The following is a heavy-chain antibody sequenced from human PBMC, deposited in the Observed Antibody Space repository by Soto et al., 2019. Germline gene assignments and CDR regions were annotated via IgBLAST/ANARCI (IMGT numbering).Heavy chain of an antibody. CDR3: ARDPAYYYDSSGSHGSGDFDY. CDR1: GGTFSSYA. J-gene: IGHJ4*02. V-gene: IGHV1-69*13. D-gene: IGHD3-22*01. CDR2: IIPIFGTA. Sequence: SVKVSCKASGGTFSSYAISWVRQAPGQGLEWMGGIIPIFGTANYAQKFQGRVTITADESTSTAYMELSSLRSEDTAVYYCARDPAYYYDSSGSHGSGDFDYWGQGTLVTVSS.